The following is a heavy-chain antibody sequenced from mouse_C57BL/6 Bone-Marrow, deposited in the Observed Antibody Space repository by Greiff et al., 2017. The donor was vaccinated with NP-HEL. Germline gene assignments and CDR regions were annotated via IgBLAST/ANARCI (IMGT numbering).Heavy chain of an antibody. J-gene: IGHJ4*01. CDR3: ARGIYYGSSLYYYAMDY. V-gene: IGHV5-16*01. CDR2: INYDGSST. D-gene: IGHD1-1*01. Sequence: EVQRVESEGGLVQPGSSMKLSCTASGFTFSDYYMAWVRQVPEKGLEWVANINYDGSSTYYLDSLKSRFIISRDNAKNILYLQMSSLKSEDTATYYCARGIYYGSSLYYYAMDYWGQGTSVTVSS. CDR1: GFTFSDYY.